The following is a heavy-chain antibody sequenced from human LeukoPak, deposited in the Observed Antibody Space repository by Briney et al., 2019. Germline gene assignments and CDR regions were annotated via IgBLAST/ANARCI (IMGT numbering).Heavy chain of an antibody. Sequence: GGSLRLSCATSGFTFSNYGMHWVRQAPGKGLEWVAVIWFDGSDEFYADSVKGRFTISRDNSKNTLYLQMSSLRAEDSALYYCMREGRPVDTAMVDYFDYWGQGALVTVSS. CDR3: MREGRPVDTAMVDYFDY. V-gene: IGHV3-33*01. CDR1: GFTFSNYG. J-gene: IGHJ4*02. CDR2: IWFDGSDE. D-gene: IGHD5-18*01.